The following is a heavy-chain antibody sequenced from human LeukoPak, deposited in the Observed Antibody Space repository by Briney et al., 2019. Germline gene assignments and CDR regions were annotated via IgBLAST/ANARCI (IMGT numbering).Heavy chain of an antibody. CDR2: IIPIFGTA. Sequence: GASVKVSCKASGGTFSSYAISWVRQAPGQGLEWMGRIIPIFGTANYAQKFQGRVTITTDESTSTAYMELSSLRSEDTAVYYGARAGLGQWLMPGHNWFDPWGQGTLVTVSS. D-gene: IGHD6-19*01. CDR1: GGTFSSYA. V-gene: IGHV1-69*05. CDR3: ARAGLGQWLMPGHNWFDP. J-gene: IGHJ5*02.